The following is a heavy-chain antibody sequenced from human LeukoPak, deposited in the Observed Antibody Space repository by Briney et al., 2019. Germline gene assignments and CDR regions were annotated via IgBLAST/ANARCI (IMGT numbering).Heavy chain of an antibody. Sequence: GGSLRLSCAASGFTFSSYWMSWVRQAPGKGLEWVANIKQDGSEKYYVDSVKGRFTISRDNAKNSLYLQMNSLRAEDTAVYYCARVLPYYYDSSGPYDAFDIWGQGTMVTVSS. CDR1: GFTFSSYW. CDR2: IKQDGSEK. D-gene: IGHD3-22*01. J-gene: IGHJ3*02. V-gene: IGHV3-7*01. CDR3: ARVLPYYYDSSGPYDAFDI.